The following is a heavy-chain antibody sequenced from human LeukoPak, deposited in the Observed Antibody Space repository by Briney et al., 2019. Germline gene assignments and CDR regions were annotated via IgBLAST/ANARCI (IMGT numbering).Heavy chain of an antibody. V-gene: IGHV1-69*13. D-gene: IGHD6-6*01. Sequence: ASVKVSCKASGGTFSSYAISWVRQAPGQGLEWMGGIIPIFGTANYAQKFQGRVTITADESTSTAYMELSSLRSEDTAVYYCARGVAARFFYFDYWGQGTLVTVSS. J-gene: IGHJ4*02. CDR3: ARGVAARFFYFDY. CDR2: IIPIFGTA. CDR1: GGTFSSYA.